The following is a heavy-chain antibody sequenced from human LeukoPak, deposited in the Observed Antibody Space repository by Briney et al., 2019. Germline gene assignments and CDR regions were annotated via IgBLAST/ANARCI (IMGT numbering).Heavy chain of an antibody. Sequence: GGSLRLSCAASGFTFSSYAMGWVRQAPGKGLEWVSAISGSGGSTYYADPVKGRFTISRDNSKNTLYLQMNSLRAEDTAVYYCAKGSSYYYDSSALNWGQGTTVTVSS. CDR1: GFTFSSYA. D-gene: IGHD3-22*01. CDR2: ISGSGGST. J-gene: IGHJ6*02. CDR3: AKGSSYYYDSSALN. V-gene: IGHV3-23*01.